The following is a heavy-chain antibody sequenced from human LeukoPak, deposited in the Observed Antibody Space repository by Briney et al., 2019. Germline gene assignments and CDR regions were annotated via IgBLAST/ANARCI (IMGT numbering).Heavy chain of an antibody. CDR3: ARSYYDILTGYYYYMDV. J-gene: IGHJ6*03. D-gene: IGHD3-9*01. CDR2: IYYSGST. Sequence: PSETLSLTCTVSGGSISSYYWSWIRQPPGKGLEWIGYIYYSGSTNYNPSLKSRVTISVDTSKNQFSLKLSSVTAADTAVYYCARSYYDILTGYYYYMDVWGKGTTVTVSS. CDR1: GGSISSYY. V-gene: IGHV4-59*01.